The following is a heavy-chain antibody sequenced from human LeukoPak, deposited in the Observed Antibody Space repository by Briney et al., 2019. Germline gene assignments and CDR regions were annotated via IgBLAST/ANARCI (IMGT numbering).Heavy chain of an antibody. J-gene: IGHJ4*02. CDR1: GFTFSTYW. CDR3: TRHEVGATGD. CDR2: IRSKANSYAT. Sequence: GGSLRLSCAASGFTFSTYWMHWVRQASGKGLEWVGRIRSKANSYATAYAASVKGRFTISRDDSKNTAYLQMNSLKTEDTAVYYCTRHEVGATGDWGQGTLVTVSS. V-gene: IGHV3-73*01. D-gene: IGHD1-26*01.